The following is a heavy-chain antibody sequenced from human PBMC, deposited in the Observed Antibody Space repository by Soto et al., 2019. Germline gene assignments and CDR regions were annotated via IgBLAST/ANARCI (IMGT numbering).Heavy chain of an antibody. J-gene: IGHJ4*02. Sequence: QVQLVQSGAEVKKPGSSVKVSCKASGGTFSSYAISWVRQAPGQGLEWMGGIIPIFGTANYAQKFQGRVTITADESTSTAYIELSSLRSEDTAVYYCASDLYSDILTGYSYWGQGTLVTVSS. CDR1: GGTFSSYA. CDR3: ASDLYSDILTGYSY. D-gene: IGHD3-9*01. CDR2: IIPIFGTA. V-gene: IGHV1-69*01.